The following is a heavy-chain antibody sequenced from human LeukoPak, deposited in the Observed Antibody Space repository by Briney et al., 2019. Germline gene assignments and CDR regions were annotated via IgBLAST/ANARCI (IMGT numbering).Heavy chain of an antibody. CDR1: SGSISSYY. J-gene: IGHJ4*02. D-gene: IGHD3-10*01. CDR2: IYYSGST. V-gene: IGHV4-59*01. Sequence: SETPSLTCTVSSGSISSYYWSWIRQPPGKGLEWIGYIYYSGSTNYNPSLKSRVTISVDTSRNQFSLKLNSVTAADTAVYYCARASYGSGSSPFDYWGQGTLVTVSP. CDR3: ARASYGSGSSPFDY.